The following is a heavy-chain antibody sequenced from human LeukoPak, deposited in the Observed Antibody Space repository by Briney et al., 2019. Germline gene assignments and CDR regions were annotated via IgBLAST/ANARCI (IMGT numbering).Heavy chain of an antibody. CDR1: GVTFSSYG. D-gene: IGHD2-8*01. CDR2: ILYDGSYK. V-gene: IGHV3-30*03. J-gene: IGHJ6*02. Sequence: GGSLRLSCAASGVTFSSYGMHWVRQAPGKGLEWVALILYDGSYKNYADSVKGRFTISRDNSKNTLYLQMNSLRAEDTAVYYCARGLPPSNGGNDDDYGLDVWGQGTTVTVSS. CDR3: ARGLPPSNGGNDDDYGLDV.